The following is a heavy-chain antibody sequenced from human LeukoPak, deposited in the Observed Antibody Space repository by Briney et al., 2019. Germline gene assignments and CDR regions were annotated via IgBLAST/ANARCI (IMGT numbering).Heavy chain of an antibody. D-gene: IGHD5-18*01. CDR1: GGTFSSYA. Sequence: SVKVSCKASGGTFSSYAISWVRLAPGQGHEWMGRIIPIFGTANYAQKFQGRVTITTDESTSTAYMELSSLRSEDTAVYYCARDPPERGTAMVWGQGTLVTVSS. J-gene: IGHJ4*02. CDR2: IIPIFGTA. CDR3: ARDPPERGTAMV. V-gene: IGHV1-69*05.